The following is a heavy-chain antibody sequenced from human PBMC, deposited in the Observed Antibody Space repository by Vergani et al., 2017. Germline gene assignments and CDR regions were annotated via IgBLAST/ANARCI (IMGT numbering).Heavy chain of an antibody. CDR1: GGSISSYY. J-gene: IGHJ6*03. Sequence: QVQLQESGPGLVKPSETLSLTCTVSGGSISSYYWSWIRQPPGQGLEWIGYIYYSGSTNYNPSLKSRVTISVDTSKNQFSLKLSSVTAADTAVYYCAREVWGNDYYDYYMDVWGKGTTVTVSS. CDR2: IYYSGST. D-gene: IGHD3-16*01. CDR3: AREVWGNDYYDYYMDV. V-gene: IGHV4-59*01.